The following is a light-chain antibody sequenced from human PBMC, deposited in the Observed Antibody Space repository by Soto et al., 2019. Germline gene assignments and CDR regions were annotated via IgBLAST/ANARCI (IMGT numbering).Light chain of an antibody. CDR1: SSDVGGYNY. J-gene: IGLJ1*01. V-gene: IGLV2-14*01. Sequence: VLTQPASVSGSPGSSITISCTGTSSDVGGYNYVSWYQQHPGKAPELMIYDVSNRPSGVSNRFSGSKSGNTASLTISGLQAEDEADYYCSSYTSSSTYVFGTGTKVTVL. CDR3: SSYTSSSTYV. CDR2: DVS.